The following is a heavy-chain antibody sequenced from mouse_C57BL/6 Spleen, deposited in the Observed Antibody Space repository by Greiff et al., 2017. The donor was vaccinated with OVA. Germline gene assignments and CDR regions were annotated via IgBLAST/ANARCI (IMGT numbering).Heavy chain of an antibody. CDR1: GYTFTSYD. Sequence: QVQLKESGPELVKPGASVKLSCKASGYTFTSYDINWVKQRPGQGLEWIGWIYPRDGSTKYNEKFKGKATLTVDTSSSTAYMELHSLTSEDSAVYFCARSYYYGSSYWFAYWGQGTLVTVSA. V-gene: IGHV1-85*01. CDR2: IYPRDGST. D-gene: IGHD1-1*01. CDR3: ARSYYYGSSYWFAY. J-gene: IGHJ3*01.